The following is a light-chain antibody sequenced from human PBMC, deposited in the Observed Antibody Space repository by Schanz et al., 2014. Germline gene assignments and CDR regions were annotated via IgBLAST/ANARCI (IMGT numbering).Light chain of an antibody. CDR3: LQDYNYPIT. CDR1: QSVSSSY. V-gene: IGKV3D-7*01. CDR2: GAS. J-gene: IGKJ5*01. Sequence: EIVLTQSPGTLSLSPGERATLSCRASQSVSSSYLAWYRQKPGQAPRLLMYGASTRATGIPARFSGSGSGTEFTLTISSLQSEDFATYYCLQDYNYPITFGQGTRLEIK.